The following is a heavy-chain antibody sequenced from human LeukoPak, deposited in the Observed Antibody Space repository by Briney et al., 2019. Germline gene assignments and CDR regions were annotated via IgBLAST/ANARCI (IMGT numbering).Heavy chain of an antibody. CDR3: ARAYYYDSSGYYYRSSNFDY. V-gene: IGHV2-5*02. Sequence: SGPTLVKPTQTLTLTCTFSGFSLSTAGVGVGWIRQPPGKALEWLALIYWDDDKRYSPSLKSRLTITKDTSKNQVVLTMTNMDPVDTATYYCARAYYYDSSGYYYRSSNFDYWGQGTLVTVSS. CDR2: IYWDDDK. J-gene: IGHJ4*02. D-gene: IGHD3-22*01. CDR1: GFSLSTAGVG.